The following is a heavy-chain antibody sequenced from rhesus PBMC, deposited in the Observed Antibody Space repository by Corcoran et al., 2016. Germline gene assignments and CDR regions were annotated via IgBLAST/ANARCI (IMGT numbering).Heavy chain of an antibody. J-gene: IGHJ4*01. Sequence: QVQLQESGPGLVKPSETLSLTCAVYGASISTKWWSWIRQLPGKGLAWIGEISGYRGNPKYNPSLKSLVTVAKDAAKTHFSLKLTSWPAADTAVYYCARSVGWYYLDYLGQGSLVAVSS. D-gene: IGHD6-31*01. CDR1: GASISTKW. CDR2: ISGYRGNP. V-gene: IGHV4-80*01. CDR3: ARSVGWYYLDY.